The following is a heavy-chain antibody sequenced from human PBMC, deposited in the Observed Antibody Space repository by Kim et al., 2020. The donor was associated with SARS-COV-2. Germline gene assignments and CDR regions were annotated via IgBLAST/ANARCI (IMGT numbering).Heavy chain of an antibody. J-gene: IGHJ6*02. V-gene: IGHV4-61*01. CDR2: IYYSGST. CDR3: ARDRGYSSSWLSPYYYYGMDV. D-gene: IGHD6-13*01. Sequence: SETLSLTCTVSGGSVSSGSYYWSWIRQPPGKGLEWIGYIYYSGSTNYNPSLKSRVTISVDTSKNQFSLKLSSVTAADTAVYYCARDRGYSSSWLSPYYYYGMDVWGQGTTVTVSS. CDR1: GGSVSSGSYY.